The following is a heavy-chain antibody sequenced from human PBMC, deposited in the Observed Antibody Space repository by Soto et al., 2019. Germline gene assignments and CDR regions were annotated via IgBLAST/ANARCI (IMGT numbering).Heavy chain of an antibody. CDR2: IIPIFGTA. CDR1: GGTFSSYA. CDR3: ARDFAYCSGGSCYHFDY. J-gene: IGHJ4*02. Sequence: SVKVSCKASGGTFSSYAISWVRQAPGQGLEWMGGIIPIFGTANYAQKFQGRVTMTADTSTSTAYMELRSLRSDDTAVYYCARDFAYCSGGSCYHFDYWGQGTLVTVSS. V-gene: IGHV1-69*06. D-gene: IGHD2-15*01.